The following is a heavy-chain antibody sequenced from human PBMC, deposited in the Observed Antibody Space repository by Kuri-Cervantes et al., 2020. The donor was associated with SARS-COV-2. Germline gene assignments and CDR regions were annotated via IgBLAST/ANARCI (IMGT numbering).Heavy chain of an antibody. D-gene: IGHD4-17*01. Sequence: GSLRLSCTVSGGSISSSSYYWGWIRQPPGKGLEWTGSIYYSGSTYYNPSLKSRVTISVDTSKNQFSLKLSSVTAADTAVYYCARYGPPRYYFDYWGQGTLVTVSS. CDR3: ARYGPPRYYFDY. J-gene: IGHJ4*02. CDR1: GGSISSSSYY. CDR2: IYYSGST. V-gene: IGHV4-39*07.